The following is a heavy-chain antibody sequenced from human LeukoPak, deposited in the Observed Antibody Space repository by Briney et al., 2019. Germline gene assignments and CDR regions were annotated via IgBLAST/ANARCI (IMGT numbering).Heavy chain of an antibody. D-gene: IGHD2-15*01. V-gene: IGHV5-10-1*01. CDR1: GYSFTTYW. CDR3: ARQGFVVVVAAPDY. CDR2: IDPSDAYT. Sequence: GQSLKFSCQGSGYSFTTYWISWVREMRGQGRGCMGRIDPSDAYTTSTPSFQGHVTISDDKSTSTAYLQWSSLKASDTAMYYCARQGFVVVVAAPDYWGQGTLVTVSS. J-gene: IGHJ4*02.